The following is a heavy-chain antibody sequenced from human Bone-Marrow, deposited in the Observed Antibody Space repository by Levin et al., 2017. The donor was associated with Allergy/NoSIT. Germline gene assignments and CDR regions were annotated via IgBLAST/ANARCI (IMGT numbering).Heavy chain of an antibody. CDR1: GGSISGSSWY. D-gene: IGHD6-19*01. CDR2: IYYTGDR. Sequence: SQTLSLTCIVPGGSISGSSWYGGWIRQPPGKGLEWIVCIYYTGDRYYSPSLKSRATISADTSKNQFSLTLTSVTAADTAVYYCAKHHIAVAGIDNWGQGTLVTVTS. V-gene: IGHV4-39*01. J-gene: IGHJ4*02. CDR3: AKHHIAVAGIDN.